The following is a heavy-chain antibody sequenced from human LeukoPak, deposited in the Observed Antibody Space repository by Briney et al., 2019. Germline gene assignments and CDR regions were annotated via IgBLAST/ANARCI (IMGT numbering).Heavy chain of an antibody. V-gene: IGHV3-30*03. CDR2: ISYDGSNK. Sequence: HPGGSLRLSCAASGFTFSSYGMHWVRQAPGKGLEWVAVISYDGSNKYYADSVKGRFTVSRDNAKNTLYLQVNNLRAEDTAVYYCARGPNSNWSGLDFWGQGTLLTVSS. J-gene: IGHJ4*02. CDR1: GFTFSSYG. CDR3: ARGPNSNWSGLDF. D-gene: IGHD6-6*01.